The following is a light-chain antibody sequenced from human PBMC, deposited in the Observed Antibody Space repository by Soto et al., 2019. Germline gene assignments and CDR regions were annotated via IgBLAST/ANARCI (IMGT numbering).Light chain of an antibody. CDR2: TND. Sequence: QSVLTQPPSASGTPGQRVIIPCSGGSSNIGRNTVNWYQHLPGTAPRLLIYTNDQRPSGVPDRFSGSKSGTSASLAISGLQSEDETDYYCAAWDDTSSFVFGTGTKLTVL. CDR1: SSNIGRNT. CDR3: AAWDDTSSFV. J-gene: IGLJ1*01. V-gene: IGLV1-44*01.